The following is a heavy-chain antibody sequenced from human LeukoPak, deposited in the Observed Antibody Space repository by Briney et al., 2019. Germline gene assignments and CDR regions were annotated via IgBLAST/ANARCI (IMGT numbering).Heavy chain of an antibody. Sequence: SETLSLTCTVSGGSFSSYYWTWIRQPAGKGLEWIGRIYNSGTTNYSPSLESRLSMSLDTSKNRFSLSLISVTAADTAVYCCARYRLGATGHWRIDVWGRGTLVTVSS. V-gene: IGHV4-4*07. J-gene: IGHJ2*01. CDR3: ARYRLGATGHWRIDV. CDR1: GGSFSSYY. D-gene: IGHD1-26*01. CDR2: IYNSGTT.